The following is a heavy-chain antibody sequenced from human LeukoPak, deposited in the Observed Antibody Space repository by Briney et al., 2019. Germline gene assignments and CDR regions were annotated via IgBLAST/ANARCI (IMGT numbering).Heavy chain of an antibody. J-gene: IGHJ5*02. CDR1: GGSISSYY. V-gene: IGHV4-4*07. CDR3: ARDLWRAAMATGWFDP. D-gene: IGHD5-18*01. Sequence: SETLSLTCTVSGGSISSYYWSWIRQPAGKGLEWIGRIYTSGSTNYNPSLKSRVTMSVDTSKNQFSLKLSSVTAADTAVYYCARDLWRAAMATGWFDPWGQGTLVTVSS. CDR2: IYTSGST.